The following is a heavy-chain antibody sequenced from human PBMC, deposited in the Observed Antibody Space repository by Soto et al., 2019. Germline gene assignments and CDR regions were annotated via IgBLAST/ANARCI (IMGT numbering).Heavy chain of an antibody. CDR2: FDPEDGET. D-gene: IGHD1-26*01. CDR3: ATDLVSGSYLVYNWFDP. V-gene: IGHV1-24*01. CDR1: GYTLTELS. J-gene: IGHJ5*02. Sequence: ASVKVSCKVSGYTLTELSMHWVRQAPGKGLEWMGGFDPEDGETIYAQKFQGRVTMTEDTSTDTAYMELSSLRSEDTAVYYCATDLVSGSYLVYNWFDPWGQGTLVTVSS.